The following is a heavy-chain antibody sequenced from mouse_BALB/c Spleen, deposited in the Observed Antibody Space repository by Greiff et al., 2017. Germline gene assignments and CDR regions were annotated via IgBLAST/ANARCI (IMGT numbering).Heavy chain of an antibody. J-gene: IGHJ2*01. CDR3: ARHGWDEEVYLDY. Sequence: EVHLVESGGGLVKPGGSLKLSCAASGFTFSSYAMSWVRQTPEKRLEWVATISSGGSYTYYPDSVTGRFTISRDNAKNTLYLQMSSLRSEDTAMYYCARHGWDEEVYLDYWGQGTTLTVSA. CDR2: ISSGGSYT. CDR1: GFTFSSYA. V-gene: IGHV5-9-3*01. D-gene: IGHD4-1*01.